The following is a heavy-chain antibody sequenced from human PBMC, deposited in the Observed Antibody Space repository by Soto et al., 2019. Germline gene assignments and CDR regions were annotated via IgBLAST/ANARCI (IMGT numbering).Heavy chain of an antibody. CDR3: ARDSVRGSYRFPRHPPPAY. V-gene: IGHV3-33*01. J-gene: IGHJ4*02. Sequence: GGSLRLSCAASGFTFSSYGMHWVRQAPGKGLEWVAVIWYDGSNKYYADSVKGRFTISRDNSKNTLYLQMNSLRAEDTAVYYCARDSVRGSYRFPRHPPPAYWGQGTLVTVSS. CDR1: GFTFSSYG. CDR2: IWYDGSNK. D-gene: IGHD3-16*02.